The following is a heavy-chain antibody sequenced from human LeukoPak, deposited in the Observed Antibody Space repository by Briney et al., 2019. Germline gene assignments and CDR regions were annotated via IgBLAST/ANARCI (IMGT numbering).Heavy chain of an antibody. CDR2: IYHSGST. CDR1: GGSISSGGYS. D-gene: IGHD1-26*01. J-gene: IGHJ6*02. CDR3: ARQERYYYGMDV. V-gene: IGHV4-30-2*01. Sequence: SQTLSLTCAVSGGSISSGGYSWSWIRQPPGKGLEWIGYIYHSGSTYYNPSLKSRVTMSVDRSKNQFSLKLSSVTAADTAVYYCARQERYYYGMDVWGQGTTVTVSS.